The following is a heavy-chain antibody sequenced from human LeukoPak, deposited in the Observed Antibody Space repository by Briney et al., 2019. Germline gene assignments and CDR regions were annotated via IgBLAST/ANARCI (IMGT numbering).Heavy chain of an antibody. V-gene: IGHV3-48*04. CDR1: GFSFRSYS. D-gene: IGHD3-10*01. CDR2: IGGGGDAI. CDR3: VRGGQGRGDYFDY. J-gene: IGHJ4*02. Sequence: GGSLRLSCAASGFSFRSYSLNWVRQSPGKGLEWISYIGGGGDAIYYADSVRGHFTISRGNAKNSVYLQMNSLRVEDTAVYYCVRGGQGRGDYFDYWGQGTLVTVSS.